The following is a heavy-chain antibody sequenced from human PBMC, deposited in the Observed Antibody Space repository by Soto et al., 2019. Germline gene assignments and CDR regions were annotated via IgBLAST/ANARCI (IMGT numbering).Heavy chain of an antibody. CDR3: ARDIRGYSRAFDY. J-gene: IGHJ4*02. V-gene: IGHV4-31*03. Sequence: SETLSLTCTVSGGSISSDTYYWNWIRQHPGKGLEWIGYIYYSGSTYYNPSLKSRVTMAVDPSKSQFSLRLTSVTAADTAVYYCARDIRGYSRAFDYWGQGTLVTVSS. CDR2: IYYSGST. D-gene: IGHD5-18*01. CDR1: GGSISSDTYY.